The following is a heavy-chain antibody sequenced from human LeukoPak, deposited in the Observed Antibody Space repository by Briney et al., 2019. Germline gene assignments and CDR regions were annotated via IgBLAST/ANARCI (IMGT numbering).Heavy chain of an antibody. Sequence: GGSLRLSCEASGFTFSGYEMNWVCQAPGKGLEWISYICGRGITTYYADSVKGRFTISRDDAKKLLYLEMNSLRAEDTAVYYCARDLYYYGSGNYVPGLPDYWGQGTLVTVSS. CDR1: GFTFSGYE. J-gene: IGHJ4*02. D-gene: IGHD3-10*01. CDR3: ARDLYYYGSGNYVPGLPDY. V-gene: IGHV3-48*03. CDR2: ICGRGITT.